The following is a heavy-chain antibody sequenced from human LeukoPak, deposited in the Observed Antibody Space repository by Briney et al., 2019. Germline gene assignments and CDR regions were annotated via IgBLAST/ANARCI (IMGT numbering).Heavy chain of an antibody. CDR1: GYTLTELS. CDR3: SSGHGSYYAGLY. D-gene: IGHD1-26*01. V-gene: IGHV1-24*01. Sequence: GASVKVSCEVSGYTLTELSMHWVRQAPGKGLEWMGGFDPEDGETIYAQKFQGRVTMTEDTSTDTAYMELSSLRSEDTAVYYCSSGHGSYYAGLYWGQGTLVTVSS. CDR2: FDPEDGET. J-gene: IGHJ4*02.